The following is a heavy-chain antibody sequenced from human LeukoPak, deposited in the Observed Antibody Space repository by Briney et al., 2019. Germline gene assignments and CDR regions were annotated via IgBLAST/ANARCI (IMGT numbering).Heavy chain of an antibody. J-gene: IGHJ4*02. CDR3: ARDLYYDSSGPLGY. CDR1: GFTFSSYG. D-gene: IGHD3-22*01. V-gene: IGHV3-33*01. CDR2: IWYDGSNK. Sequence: GGSLRLSCAASGFTFSSYGMHWVRQAPGKGLEWVAVIWYDGSNKYYADSVKGRFTISRDNSKNTLYLQMNSLRAEDTAVYYCARDLYYDSSGPLGYWGRGTLVTVSS.